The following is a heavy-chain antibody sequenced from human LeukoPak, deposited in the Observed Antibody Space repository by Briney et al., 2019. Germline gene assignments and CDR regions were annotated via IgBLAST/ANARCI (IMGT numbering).Heavy chain of an antibody. CDR2: ISAYNGNT. CDR1: GYTFNTYG. J-gene: IGHJ4*02. V-gene: IGHV1-18*01. CDR3: ARDVSAGNSEFFDY. Sequence: ASVKVSCKASGYTFNTYGINWVRQAPGQGLEWMRWISAYNGNTDYAHKFQGRVTMTTDTSTSTAYMELRSLTSDDTAVYFCARDVSAGNSEFFDYWGQGTLVTVSS. D-gene: IGHD4-23*01.